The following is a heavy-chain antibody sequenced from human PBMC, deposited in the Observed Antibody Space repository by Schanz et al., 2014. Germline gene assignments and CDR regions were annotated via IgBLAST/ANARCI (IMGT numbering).Heavy chain of an antibody. Sequence: EVQLLESGGGLVQPGGSLRLSCAASGFTFTNYAMTWVRQAPGRGLEWVSSISTSGTYMYIADSLKGRLTISRDDAKKSMYLQMNNRRAEDTAVYYGASKMKLGVYGGKGHDSLDIWGQGTLVTVSS. J-gene: IGHJ3*02. D-gene: IGHD4-17*01. CDR3: ASKMKLGVYGGKGHDSLDI. CDR1: GFTFTNYA. CDR2: ISTSGTYM. V-gene: IGHV3-21*02.